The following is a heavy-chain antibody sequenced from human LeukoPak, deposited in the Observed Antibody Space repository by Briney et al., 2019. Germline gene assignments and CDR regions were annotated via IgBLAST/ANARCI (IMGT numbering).Heavy chain of an antibody. CDR3: ARTPSYSSLYYFDY. CDR2: ISYDGSNK. CDR1: GFTFSSYA. Sequence: GRSLRLSCAASGFTFSSYAMHWVRQAPGKGLEWVAVISYDGSNKYYADSVKGRFTISRDNSKNTLYLQMNSLRAEDTAVYYCARTPSYSSLYYFDYWGQGTLVTVSS. V-gene: IGHV3-30-3*01. D-gene: IGHD6-13*01. J-gene: IGHJ4*02.